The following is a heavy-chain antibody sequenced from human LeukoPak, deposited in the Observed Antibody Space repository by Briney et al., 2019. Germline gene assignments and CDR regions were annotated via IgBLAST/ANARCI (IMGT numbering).Heavy chain of an antibody. V-gene: IGHV1-3*01. J-gene: IGHJ4*02. D-gene: IGHD3-10*01. CDR3: ARGLLWFGELSPPGY. CDR1: GYMFTNYA. CDR2: INAGNGNT. Sequence: ASVKVSCKASGYMFTNYAMHWVRQAPGQRLEWMGWINAGNGNTEYSQKFQGRVTITRDTSATTAYMELSSLRSEDTAVYYCARGLLWFGELSPPGYWGQGTLVTVSS.